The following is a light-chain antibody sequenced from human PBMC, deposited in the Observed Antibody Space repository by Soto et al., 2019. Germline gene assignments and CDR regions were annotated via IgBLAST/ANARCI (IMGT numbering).Light chain of an antibody. CDR3: QQRYNWPIT. V-gene: IGKV3-11*01. J-gene: IGKJ5*01. CDR2: ADS. Sequence: EIVFTQSPATLSFSPGETATLSRRASQSVSGYIGWYQQKPGQAPRLLIYADSNRATGIPARFSGSGSGTDFTLTISSLEPEDFSVYYCQQRYNWPITFGQGTRLEIK. CDR1: QSVSGY.